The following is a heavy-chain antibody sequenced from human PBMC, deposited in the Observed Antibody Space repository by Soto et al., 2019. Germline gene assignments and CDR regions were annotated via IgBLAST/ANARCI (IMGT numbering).Heavy chain of an antibody. CDR1: GGSISSTSW. V-gene: IGHV4-4*02. Sequence: PSETLSLTCVVSGGSISSTSWWSWVRQPPGTGLEWIGEIHHSGSANYNPSLKSRVTLSMDKSKNQFSLRLTSVTAADTAVYYCVRGQSANSGLYWGQGT. D-gene: IGHD1-7*01. J-gene: IGHJ4*02. CDR2: IHHSGSA. CDR3: VRGQSANSGLY.